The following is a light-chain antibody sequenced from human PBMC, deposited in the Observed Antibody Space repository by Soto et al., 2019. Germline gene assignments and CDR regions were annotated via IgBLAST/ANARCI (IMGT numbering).Light chain of an antibody. Sequence: QSALSQPASVSGSPGQSITISCTGTRNDVGYYNYVSWYQQHPGQAPKLMISEVTTRPSGVSDRFSGSKSGNTASLTISRLQAEDEAHYYCSSYTTAYTQVFGGGTNLTVL. CDR2: EVT. J-gene: IGLJ3*02. V-gene: IGLV2-14*01. CDR1: RNDVGYYNY. CDR3: SSYTTAYTQV.